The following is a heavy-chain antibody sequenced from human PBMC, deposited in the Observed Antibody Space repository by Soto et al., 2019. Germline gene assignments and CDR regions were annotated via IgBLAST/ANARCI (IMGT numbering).Heavy chain of an antibody. J-gene: IGHJ3*01. CDR3: AHKANYAFWSGTGGYAFDL. Sequence: ASVKVSGKASGYTFTSYDINWVRQATGQGLGWMGWMNPNSGNTGYAQKFQGRATMTRNTSISTAYMELSSLRSEHTAVYYCAHKANYAFWSGTGGYAFDLWGQGTMVTVSS. CDR1: GYTFTSYD. CDR2: MNPNSGNT. V-gene: IGHV1-8*01. D-gene: IGHD3-3*01.